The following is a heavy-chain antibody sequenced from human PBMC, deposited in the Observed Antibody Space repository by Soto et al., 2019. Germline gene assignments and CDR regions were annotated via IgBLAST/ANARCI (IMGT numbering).Heavy chain of an antibody. CDR2: INAGNGNT. D-gene: IGHD6-13*01. CDR1: GYTFTRYA. Sequence: GSMKVSRKASGYTFTRYAIHWGRQAPGQRLEWMGWINAGNGNTKYSQKFQGRVTITRDTSASTVYMELSSLRSEDTAVYYCASSNIVAAPYGMDVWGQGTTVTVSS. J-gene: IGHJ6*02. CDR3: ASSNIVAAPYGMDV. V-gene: IGHV1-3*01.